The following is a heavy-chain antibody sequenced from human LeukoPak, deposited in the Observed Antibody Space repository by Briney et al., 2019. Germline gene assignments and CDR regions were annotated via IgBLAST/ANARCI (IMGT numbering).Heavy chain of an antibody. CDR1: GYTFTGYY. CDR2: IDPNSGGT. V-gene: IGHV1-2*02. D-gene: IGHD3-3*01. Sequence: ASVKASCKASGYTFTGYYMHWVRQAPGQGLEWMGWIDPNSGGTNYAQKFQGRVIMTRDTSISTAYMELSRLRSDDTAVYYCARGGNIWSGSRPYFDYWGQGTLVTVSS. CDR3: ARGGNIWSGSRPYFDY. J-gene: IGHJ4*02.